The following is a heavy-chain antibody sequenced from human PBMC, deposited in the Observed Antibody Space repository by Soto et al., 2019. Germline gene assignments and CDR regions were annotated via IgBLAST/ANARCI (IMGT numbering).Heavy chain of an antibody. V-gene: IGHV4-61*01. J-gene: IGHJ1*01. CDR3: ARERGDSTWSEP. CDR2: VENSVST. CDR1: GGSVSSESYY. D-gene: IGHD2-21*01. Sequence: KTSETLSLTCNVSGGSVSSESYYWSWILQTPGKGLEWIGNVENSVSTKYNPSLKSRVTISVDTSKNQFSLKLSSVTGADTAVYYCARERGDSTWSEPWGKGRMVSVSA.